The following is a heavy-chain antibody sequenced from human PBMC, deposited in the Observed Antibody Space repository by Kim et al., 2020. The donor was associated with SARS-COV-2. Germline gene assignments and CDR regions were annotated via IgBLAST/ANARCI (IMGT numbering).Heavy chain of an antibody. D-gene: IGHD3-10*01. CDR1: GGSISSNY. V-gene: IGHV4-59*01. CDR3: ARGFGESPYFFDF. J-gene: IGHJ4*02. Sequence: SETLSLTCTVSGGSISSNYFTWMRQPPGKGLEWIGYIYYRGSTEYNPSLKSRVTMSVGTSTKQFSLKLSSVTAADTAVYYCARGFGESPYFFDFWGQGSLVTVSS. CDR2: IYYRGST.